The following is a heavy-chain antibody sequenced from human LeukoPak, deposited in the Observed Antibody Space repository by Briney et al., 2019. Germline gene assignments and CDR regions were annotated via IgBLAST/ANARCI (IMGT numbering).Heavy chain of an antibody. V-gene: IGHV4-59*08. CDR3: ARHLGSGSYNNWFDP. Sequence: SETLSLTCTVSGGSISSYYWSWIRQPPGKGLEWIGYIYYSGSTNYNPSLKSRVTISVDTSKNQFSLKLSSVTAADTAVYYCARHLGSGSYNNWFDPWGQGTLVTVSS. D-gene: IGHD3-10*01. CDR2: IYYSGST. J-gene: IGHJ5*02. CDR1: GGSISSYY.